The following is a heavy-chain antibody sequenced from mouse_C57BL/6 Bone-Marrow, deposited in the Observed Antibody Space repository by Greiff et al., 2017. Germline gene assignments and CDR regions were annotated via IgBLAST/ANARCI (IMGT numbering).Heavy chain of an antibody. CDR3: AGYYYGRGYYAMDY. CDR2: IHPNSGST. J-gene: IGHJ4*01. D-gene: IGHD1-1*01. V-gene: IGHV1-64*01. CDR1: GYTFTSYW. Sequence: VQLQQPGAELVKPGASVKLSCKASGYTFTSYWMHWVKQRPGQGLEWIGMIHPNSGSTNYNEKFKSKATLTVDKSSSTAYMQLSSLTSEDSAVYYCAGYYYGRGYYAMDYWGQGTSVTVSS.